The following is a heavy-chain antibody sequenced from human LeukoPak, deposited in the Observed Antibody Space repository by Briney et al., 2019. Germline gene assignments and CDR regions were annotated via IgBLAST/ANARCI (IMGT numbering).Heavy chain of an antibody. CDR2: ISSSSTYI. V-gene: IGHV3-21*01. CDR1: GFTFSSYT. CDR3: ARDGWATFDY. J-gene: IGHJ4*02. D-gene: IGHD5-12*01. Sequence: PGGSLRLSCASSGFTFSSYTMNWVRHAPVNGLEWVSSISSSSTYIYYADSVRGRFTISRDNAKKSLFLQMNSLRAEDTAVYYCARDGWATFDYWGQGTLVTVSS.